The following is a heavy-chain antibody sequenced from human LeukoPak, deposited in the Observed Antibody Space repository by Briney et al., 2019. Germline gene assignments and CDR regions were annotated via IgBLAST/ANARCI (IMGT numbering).Heavy chain of an antibody. J-gene: IGHJ4*02. Sequence: GGSLRLSCAASAFTVSSNYMKWVRQAPGKGLEWVSVIYSVGSTYYADSVKGRFTISRDNSKNTLYLQMNSLRAEDTAVYYCAKGSRKYYYDSSGYYYYFDYWGQGTLVTVSS. CDR2: IYSVGST. CDR1: AFTVSSNY. V-gene: IGHV3-66*01. D-gene: IGHD3-22*01. CDR3: AKGSRKYYYDSSGYYYYFDY.